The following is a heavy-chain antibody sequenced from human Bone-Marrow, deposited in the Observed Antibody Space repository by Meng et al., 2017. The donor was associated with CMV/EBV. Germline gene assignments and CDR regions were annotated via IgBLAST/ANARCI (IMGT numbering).Heavy chain of an antibody. Sequence: GGSLRLSCAASGFTFSNYAMTWVRQAPGKGLEWVANINQDQSQKNYVDSVRGRFTISRDNAKNSLFLQMNSLRGEDTAVYYCARVAAAGRGMDVWGQGTTVTVSS. J-gene: IGHJ6*02. CDR2: INQDQSQK. V-gene: IGHV3-7*04. D-gene: IGHD6-13*01. CDR3: ARVAAAGRGMDV. CDR1: GFTFSNYA.